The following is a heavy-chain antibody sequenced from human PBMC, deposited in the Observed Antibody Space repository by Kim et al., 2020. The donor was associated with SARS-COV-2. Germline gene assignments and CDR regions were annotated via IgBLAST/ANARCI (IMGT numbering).Heavy chain of an antibody. CDR3: ASVWYSSSWYYFDY. J-gene: IGHJ4*02. V-gene: IGHV4-39*01. Sequence: TPPLMSRVTISVDTSKNQFSLKLSSVTAADTAVYYCASVWYSSSWYYFDYWGQGTLVTVSS. D-gene: IGHD6-13*01.